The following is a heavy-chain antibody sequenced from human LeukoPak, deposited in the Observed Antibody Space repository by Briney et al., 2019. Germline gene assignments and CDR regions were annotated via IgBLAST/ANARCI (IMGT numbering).Heavy chain of an antibody. V-gene: IGHV1-2*02. J-gene: IGHJ5*02. CDR2: INPNSGGT. D-gene: IGHD3-10*01. CDR3: ARDYYGSGSYWHNWFDP. CDR1: GYTFTGYY. Sequence: ASVKVSCKASGYTFTGYYMHWVRQAPGQGLEWMGWINPNSGGTNYAQKFQGRVTMTRDTSISTAYMELSRLRSDDTAVYYCARDYYGSGSYWHNWFDPWGRGTLVTVSS.